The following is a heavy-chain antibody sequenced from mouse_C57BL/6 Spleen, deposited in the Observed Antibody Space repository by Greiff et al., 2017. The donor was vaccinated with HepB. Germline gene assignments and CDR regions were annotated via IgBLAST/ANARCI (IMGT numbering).Heavy chain of an antibody. CDR2: ILPGRGST. V-gene: IGHV1-9*01. CDR3: ARAGTRGFAY. Sequence: VKLQQSGAELMKPGASVKLSCKATGYTFTGYWLEWVKQRPGHGLEWIGEILPGRGSTNYNEKFKGKATFTADTSSNTAYMQLSSLTTEDSAIYYCARAGTRGFAYWGQGTLVTVSA. J-gene: IGHJ3*01. D-gene: IGHD4-1*01. CDR1: GYTFTGYW.